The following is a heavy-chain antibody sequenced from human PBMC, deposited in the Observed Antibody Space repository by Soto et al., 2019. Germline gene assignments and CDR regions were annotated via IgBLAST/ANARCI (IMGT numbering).Heavy chain of an antibody. CDR3: AKDGTDYSRYYYYYYYMDV. V-gene: IGHV3-30*18. J-gene: IGHJ6*03. D-gene: IGHD4-4*01. CDR1: GFTFSSYG. Sequence: GGSLRLSCAAPGFTFSSYGMHWVRQAPGKGLEWVAVISYDGSNKYYADSVKGRFTISRDNSKNTLYLQMNSLRAEDTAVYYCAKDGTDYSRYYYYYYYMDVWGKGTTVTVSS. CDR2: ISYDGSNK.